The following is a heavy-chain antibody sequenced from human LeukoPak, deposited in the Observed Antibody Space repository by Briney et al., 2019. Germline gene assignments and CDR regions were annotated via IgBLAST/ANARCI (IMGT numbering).Heavy chain of an antibody. CDR2: ISSSSSYI. Sequence: GGSLRLSCAASGFTFSSYSMNWVRQAPEKGLEWVSSISSSSSYIYYADSVKGRFTISRDNAKNSLYLQMNSLRAEDTAVYYCARDPWFGELHYFDYWGQGTLVTVSS. J-gene: IGHJ4*02. V-gene: IGHV3-21*01. CDR1: GFTFSSYS. CDR3: ARDPWFGELHYFDY. D-gene: IGHD3-10*01.